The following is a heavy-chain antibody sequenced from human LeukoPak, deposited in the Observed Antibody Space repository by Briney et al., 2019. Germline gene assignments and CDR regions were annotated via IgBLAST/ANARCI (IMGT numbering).Heavy chain of an antibody. Sequence: PSETLSLTCTVSGGSISSGGYYWSWIRQHPGKGLEWIGYIYYSGSTYYNPSLKSRVTISVDTSKNQFSLKLSSVTAADTAVYYCARRDCSSNNCHFDYWGQGTLVTVSS. V-gene: IGHV4-31*03. CDR1: GGSISSGGYY. CDR3: ARRDCSSNNCHFDY. D-gene: IGHD2-2*01. J-gene: IGHJ4*02. CDR2: IYYSGST.